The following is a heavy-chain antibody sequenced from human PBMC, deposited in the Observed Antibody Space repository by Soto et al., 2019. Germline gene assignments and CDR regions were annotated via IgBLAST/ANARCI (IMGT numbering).Heavy chain of an antibody. Sequence: QVQLVQSGAEVKKPGASVKVSCKASGYTFINYAVHWVRQAPGQRLEWMGWINAGKGDIKFSQKFQGRVTFIRDASANTVCMELSSLRSEDTAVYYCAMGAIEFDYWGQGTPVTVSS. V-gene: IGHV1-3*01. J-gene: IGHJ4*02. D-gene: IGHD2-21*01. CDR3: AMGAIEFDY. CDR2: INAGKGDI. CDR1: GYTFINYA.